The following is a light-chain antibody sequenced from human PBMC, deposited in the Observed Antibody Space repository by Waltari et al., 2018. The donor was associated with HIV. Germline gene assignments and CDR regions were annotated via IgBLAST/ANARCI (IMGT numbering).Light chain of an antibody. J-gene: IGLJ3*02. CDR1: TSNIGRNT. V-gene: IGLV1-44*01. Sequence: QSVLTQPPSASGTPEQRVTISCSGSTSNIGRNTASWFQQFPGTAPKVLIYGKNQRPSGVPDRFSGSKSGTSASLAISGLQSEDEADYYCASWDDSLSGWVFGGGTKLTVL. CDR3: ASWDDSLSGWV. CDR2: GKN.